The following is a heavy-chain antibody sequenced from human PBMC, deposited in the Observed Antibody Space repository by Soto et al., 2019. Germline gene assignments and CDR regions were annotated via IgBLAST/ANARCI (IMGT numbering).Heavy chain of an antibody. D-gene: IGHD6-19*01. CDR3: LVAGTN. Sequence: EVQLLESGGGLVQPGGSLRLSCAASGFTFSTYDMSWVRQAPGKGLEWVSAISGSGDRAYYADSVKGRFTISRDNSKNTLFLQVNSLRAEDTAVYYWLVAGTNWGQGTLVTVSS. J-gene: IGHJ4*02. CDR1: GFTFSTYD. CDR2: ISGSGDRA. V-gene: IGHV3-23*01.